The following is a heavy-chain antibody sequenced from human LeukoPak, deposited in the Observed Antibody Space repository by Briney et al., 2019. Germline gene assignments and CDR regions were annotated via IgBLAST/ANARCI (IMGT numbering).Heavy chain of an antibody. CDR3: AGATGDPIRFDP. J-gene: IGHJ5*02. CDR2: IYYSGST. CDR1: GGSISSYY. Sequence: SETLSLTCTVSGGSISSYYWSWIRQPPGKGLEWIGYIYYSGSTNYNPSLKSRVTISVDTSKNQFSLKLSSVTAADTAVYYCAGATGDPIRFDPWGQGTLVTVSP. D-gene: IGHD7-27*01. V-gene: IGHV4-59*01.